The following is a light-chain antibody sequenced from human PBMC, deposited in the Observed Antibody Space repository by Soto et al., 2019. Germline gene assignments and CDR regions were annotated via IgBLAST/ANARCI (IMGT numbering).Light chain of an antibody. CDR2: DVS. V-gene: IGLV2-14*01. Sequence: QSVLTQPASVSGSPGQSITISCTGTSSDVGGYNYVSWYQQHPGKAPKLMIYDVSNRPSGVSNRFSGSKSGNTASLTISGLQAEEDADYYCSSYTSSSDVVFGGGTKLTVL. CDR1: SSDVGGYNY. CDR3: SSYTSSSDVV. J-gene: IGLJ2*01.